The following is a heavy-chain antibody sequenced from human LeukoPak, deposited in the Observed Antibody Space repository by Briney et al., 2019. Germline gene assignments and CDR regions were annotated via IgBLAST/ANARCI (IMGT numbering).Heavy chain of an antibody. J-gene: IGHJ4*02. D-gene: IGHD4-17*01. CDR2: IRYDGSKK. V-gene: IGHV3-30*02. CDR1: GFTFSSYG. CDR3: ARVPLTTVTIGYYFDY. Sequence: GGSLRLSCAASGFTFSSYGMHWVRQAPGKGLEWVAFIRYDGSKKYYADSVKGRFTISRDNSKNTLYLQMNSLRADDTAVYYCARVPLTTVTIGYYFDYWGQGTLVTVSS.